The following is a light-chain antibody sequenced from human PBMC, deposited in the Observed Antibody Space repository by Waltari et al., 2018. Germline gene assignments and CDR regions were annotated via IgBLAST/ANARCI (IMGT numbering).Light chain of an antibody. CDR1: SSNIGSNY. CDR3: AAWDDSLSVWV. V-gene: IGLV1-47*01. CDR2: RNN. J-gene: IGLJ3*02. Sequence: QSVLTQPPSASGTPGQRVNISCSGSSSNIGSNYVYWYQQLPGTAPKLLIYRNNQRPSGVPDRFSGSKSGTSASLAISGLRSEDEADYYCAAWDDSLSVWVFGGGTKLTVL.